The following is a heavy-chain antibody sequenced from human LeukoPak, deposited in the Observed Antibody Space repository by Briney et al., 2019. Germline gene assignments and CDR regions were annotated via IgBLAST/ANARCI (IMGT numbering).Heavy chain of an antibody. CDR1: GFSRFTFNYYA. V-gene: IGHV3-23*01. CDR2: LSGTGDNT. D-gene: IGHD3-9*01. CDR3: ARRLLTGYYEF. J-gene: IGHJ4*02. Sequence: GGSLRLSCAASGFSRFTFNYYAMTWVRQAPGKGLEWVSALSGTGDNTYYADSVEGRFTISRDNTNNIVYLQMNSLRAEDTAVYYCARRLLTGYYEFWGQGTLVTVSS.